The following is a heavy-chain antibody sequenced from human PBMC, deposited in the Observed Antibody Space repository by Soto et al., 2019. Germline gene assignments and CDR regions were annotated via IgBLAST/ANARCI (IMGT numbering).Heavy chain of an antibody. V-gene: IGHV4-4*07. CDR3: ARAASPYFDLLSAFHP. D-gene: IGHD3-9*01. CDR1: DDSLSTYY. J-gene: IGHJ5*02. CDR2: IYASGST. Sequence: PSETLSLTCNVSDDSLSTYYWSWIRQPAGKGLEWIGRIYASGSTNYNPSLKGRVSMSVDTSKKQFSLRLTSLSAADTAVYYCARAASPYFDLLSAFHPWGQGTLVTVSS.